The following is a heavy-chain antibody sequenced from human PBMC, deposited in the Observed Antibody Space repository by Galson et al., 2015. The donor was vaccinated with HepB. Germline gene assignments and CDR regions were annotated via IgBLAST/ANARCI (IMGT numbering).Heavy chain of an antibody. CDR1: GFTFSDYY. Sequence: SLRLSCAASGFTFSDYYMSWIRQAPGKGLEWVSSISRSGTTINYADSVQGRFTISRDNAKKTLYLQINSLRAEGTAVYYCAKVGETRVNTGLWEQSYYYYYMDVWGKGTTVTVSS. D-gene: IGHD3-16*01. CDR3: AKVGETRVNTGLWEQSYYYYYMDV. CDR2: ISRSGTTI. J-gene: IGHJ6*03. V-gene: IGHV3-11*01.